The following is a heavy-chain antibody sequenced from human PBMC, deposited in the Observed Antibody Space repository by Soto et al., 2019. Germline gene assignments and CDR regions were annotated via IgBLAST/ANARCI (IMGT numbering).Heavy chain of an antibody. J-gene: IGHJ3*02. CDR3: ARLRIYYDSSRGTVYAFDM. Sequence: SETLSLTCTVSGGSVSSGDYYWSWIRQPPGKGLEWIGYIYYSGSTNYNPSLKSRVTISVDSSKNQFSLKLSSVTAADTAVHYCARLRIYYDSSRGTVYAFDMWGQGTMVTVSS. CDR1: GGSVSSGDYY. V-gene: IGHV4-61*08. D-gene: IGHD3-22*01. CDR2: IYYSGST.